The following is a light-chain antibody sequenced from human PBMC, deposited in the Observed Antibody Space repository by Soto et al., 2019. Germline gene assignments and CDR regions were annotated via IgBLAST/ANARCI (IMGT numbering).Light chain of an antibody. CDR2: AAS. CDR1: QGISRY. Sequence: DIQLTQSPSFLSASLGDRVTITCRASQGISRYLAWYQQKPGRAPKLLIYAASTLQSGVPSRFSGSGSGTEFTLTISGLQPEDYARYYCQQPNSYPRTFGLGTMVEIK. V-gene: IGKV1-9*01. CDR3: QQPNSYPRT. J-gene: IGKJ1*01.